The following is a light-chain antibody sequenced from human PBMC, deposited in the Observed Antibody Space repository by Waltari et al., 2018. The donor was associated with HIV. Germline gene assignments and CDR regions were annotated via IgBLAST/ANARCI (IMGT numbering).Light chain of an antibody. CDR2: EVN. CDR1: SSDVGSYNL. CDR3: CSYAGSSTSVV. V-gene: IGLV2-23*02. Sequence: QSALTQSASVSGSPGQSITISCTGTSSDVGSYNLVSLYQHHPGKAPKLMLYEVNKRPSGVSNLFSGSKSGNTASLTISGLQAEDEADYYCCSYAGSSTSVVFGGGTKLTVL. J-gene: IGLJ2*01.